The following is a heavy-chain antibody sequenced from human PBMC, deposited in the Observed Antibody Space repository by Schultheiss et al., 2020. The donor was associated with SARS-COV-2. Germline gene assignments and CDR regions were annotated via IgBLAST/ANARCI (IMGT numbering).Heavy chain of an antibody. J-gene: IGHJ3*02. CDR3: ARDTITGDNAFDI. Sequence: GGSLRLSCAASGFTFSSYSMHWVRQAPGKGLEWVAVISYDGSNNYYADSVKGRFTISRDNSKNTLYLQMNSLRAEDTAIYYCARDTITGDNAFDIWGQGTMVTVSS. CDR1: GFTFSSYS. D-gene: IGHD5-12*01. V-gene: IGHV3-30*03. CDR2: ISYDGSNN.